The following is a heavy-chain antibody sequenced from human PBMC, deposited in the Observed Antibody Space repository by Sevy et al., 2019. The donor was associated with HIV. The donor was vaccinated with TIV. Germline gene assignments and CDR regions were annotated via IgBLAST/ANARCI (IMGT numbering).Heavy chain of an antibody. V-gene: IGHV4-4*07. Sequence: SETLSLTCTVSGVSISTYYWSWIRQPAGKGLVWIGRIYTSGRPNYNPSLKSRVTMSVDTSKNQFSLKLSSVTAADTAVYYCARGDFWSGYYYYAMDVWGQGTTVTVSS. CDR2: IYTSGRP. CDR1: GVSISTYY. CDR3: ARGDFWSGYYYYAMDV. J-gene: IGHJ6*02. D-gene: IGHD3-3*01.